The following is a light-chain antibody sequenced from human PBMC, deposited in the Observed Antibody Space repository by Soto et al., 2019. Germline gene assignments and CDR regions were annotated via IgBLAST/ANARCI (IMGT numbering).Light chain of an antibody. Sequence: QSVPTQPPSASGSPGQSVTFSCTGTSSDVGGYNYVSWYQQYPGKAPKLMIYEVYKLHSGVPDRFSGSKSGNTASLTVSGLQPEDEADYYCSAYAGSSTWVFGGGTKLTVL. CDR1: SSDVGGYNY. CDR3: SAYAGSSTWV. V-gene: IGLV2-8*01. J-gene: IGLJ2*01. CDR2: EVY.